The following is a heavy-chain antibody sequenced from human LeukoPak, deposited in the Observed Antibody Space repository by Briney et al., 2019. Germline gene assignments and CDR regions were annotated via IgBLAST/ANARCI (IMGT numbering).Heavy chain of an antibody. D-gene: IGHD4-17*01. J-gene: IGHJ6*03. CDR2: INWNGGST. Sequence: GGSLRLSCAASGFTFDDYGMSWVRHAPGKGLEWVSGINWNGGSTGYADSVKDRFTISRDNAKNSLYLQMNSLRAEDTALYYCARDGLRGYGDRYYYYMDVWGKGTTVTISS. CDR1: GFTFDDYG. CDR3: ARDGLRGYGDRYYYYMDV. V-gene: IGHV3-20*04.